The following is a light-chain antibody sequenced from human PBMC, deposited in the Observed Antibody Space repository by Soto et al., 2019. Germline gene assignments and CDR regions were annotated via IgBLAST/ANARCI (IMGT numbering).Light chain of an antibody. J-gene: IGKJ1*01. V-gene: IGKV3-20*01. Sequence: EIVLTQSPGTLSLSPGERATLSCRASQSLTNNNFAWYQQKPGRALRLLIDGASTRATGIPDGFSGSGSGTDFTLTISRLEPEDVAVYYCQQYEAVVTFGQGTKVDIK. CDR1: QSLTNNN. CDR3: QQYEAVVT. CDR2: GAS.